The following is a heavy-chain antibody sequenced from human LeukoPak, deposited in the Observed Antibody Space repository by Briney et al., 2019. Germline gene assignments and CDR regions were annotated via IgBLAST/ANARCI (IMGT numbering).Heavy chain of an antibody. V-gene: IGHV5-10-1*01. CDR3: ARHAYGSGSYSNFDY. CDR1: GYSFTSYW. D-gene: IGHD3-10*01. J-gene: IGHJ4*02. Sequence: GESLKISCKGSGYSFTSYWISWVRQMPGKGLEWMGRIDPSDSYSNYSPSFQGHVTISTDKSNSTAYLQWSSLKTSDTAMYYCARHAYGSGSYSNFDYWGQGTLVTVSS. CDR2: IDPSDSYS.